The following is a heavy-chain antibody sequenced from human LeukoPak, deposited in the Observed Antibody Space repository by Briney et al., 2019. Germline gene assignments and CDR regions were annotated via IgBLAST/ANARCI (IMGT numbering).Heavy chain of an antibody. D-gene: IGHD6-13*01. CDR2: ISWNSGSI. CDR1: GFPFDDYA. Sequence: PGRSLRLSCAASGFPFDDYAMHWVRQPPGKGLEWVSGISWNSGSIGYADSVKGRFTISRDNAKNSLYLQMNSLRAEDTALYYCAKDSSAGTYYYYGMDVRGQGTTVTVSS. J-gene: IGHJ6*02. V-gene: IGHV3-9*01. CDR3: AKDSSAGTYYYYGMDV.